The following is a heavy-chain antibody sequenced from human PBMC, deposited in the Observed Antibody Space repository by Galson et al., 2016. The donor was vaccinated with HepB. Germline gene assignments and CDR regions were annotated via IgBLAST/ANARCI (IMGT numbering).Heavy chain of an antibody. CDR3: ARGKEGISV. Sequence: TLSLTCAVSGGFIRSGGYSWTWIRQPPGKGPECIGYIYYSGGTTYNPSLQSRVTISVGLSKNHFSLNLHSVTAADTAVYYCARGKEGISVWGQGTLVTVSS. J-gene: IGHJ4*02. D-gene: IGHD6-13*01. CDR1: GGFIRSGGYS. V-gene: IGHV4-30-2*01. CDR2: IYYSGGT.